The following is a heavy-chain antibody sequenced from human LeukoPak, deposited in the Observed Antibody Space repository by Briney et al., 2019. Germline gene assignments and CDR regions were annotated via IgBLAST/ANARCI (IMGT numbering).Heavy chain of an antibody. D-gene: IGHD4-17*01. CDR2: FNPEDGET. CDR3: ATNDYGDDY. J-gene: IGHJ4*02. CDR1: GYTLSELS. V-gene: IGHV1-24*01. Sequence: ASVKVSCKVSGYTLSELSLHWVRQAPGKGLEWTGGFNPEDGETIYAQKIQGRVTMTEDTSTDTAYMELSSLRSEDTAVYYCATNDYGDDYWGQGTLVTVSS.